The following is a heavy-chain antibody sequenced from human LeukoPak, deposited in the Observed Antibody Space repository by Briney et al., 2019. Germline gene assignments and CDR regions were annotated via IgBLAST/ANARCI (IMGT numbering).Heavy chain of an antibody. D-gene: IGHD1-7*01. J-gene: IGHJ4*02. CDR3: ARDYWWNYNY. Sequence: GGSLRLPCAVSGLTFNNYAMSWVRQAPGKGLEWVSAISGSGGSTYYADSVKGRFTISRDNSKNTIYLQMDSLRAEDTAIYYCARDYWWNYNYWGQGTLVTVSS. CDR1: GLTFNNYA. CDR2: ISGSGGST. V-gene: IGHV3-23*01.